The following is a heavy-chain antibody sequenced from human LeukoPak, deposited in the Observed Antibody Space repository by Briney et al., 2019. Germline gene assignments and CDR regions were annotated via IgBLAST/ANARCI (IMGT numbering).Heavy chain of an antibody. J-gene: IGHJ4*02. CDR2: IYPNDGDT. Sequence: GESLDFYGLGSRFAWVIFRITWTRQMPGKGLEWMGRIYPNDGDTNYSPSFQGYVTISMDMSINTLYLEWSGLKASDTAIYYWARRFDSYQGAHWGQGTLVIVSA. CDR3: ARRFDSYQGAH. CDR1: RFAWVIFR. D-gene: IGHD3-9*01. V-gene: IGHV5-10-1*01.